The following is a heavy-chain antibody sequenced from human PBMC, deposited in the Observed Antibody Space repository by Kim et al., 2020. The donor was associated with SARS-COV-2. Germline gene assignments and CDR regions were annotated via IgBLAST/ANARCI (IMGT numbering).Heavy chain of an antibody. V-gene: IGHV3-33*01. Sequence: GGSLRLSCAASGFTFSSYGMHWVRQAPGKGLEWVAVIWYDGSNKYYADSVKGRFTISRDNSKNTLYLQMNSLRAEDTAVYYCARDRGYCSGGSCYSPIYYYYYGMDVWGQGTTVTVSS. CDR2: IWYDGSNK. D-gene: IGHD2-15*01. J-gene: IGHJ6*02. CDR1: GFTFSSYG. CDR3: ARDRGYCSGGSCYSPIYYYYYGMDV.